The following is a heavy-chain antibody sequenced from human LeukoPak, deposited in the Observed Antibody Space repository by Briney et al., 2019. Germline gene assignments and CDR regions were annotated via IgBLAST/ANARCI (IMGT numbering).Heavy chain of an antibody. D-gene: IGHD1-1*01. CDR3: ARDYRSGTPTYGMDV. Sequence: GGSLRLSCAASGFTFSSYIMYWVRQAPGKGLEWVALISYDGSNKYYADSVKGRFTISRDNSKNTLYLQVNSLRAEDTALYYCARDYRSGTPTYGMDVWGQGTTVIVS. V-gene: IGHV3-30*04. CDR2: ISYDGSNK. CDR1: GFTFSSYI. J-gene: IGHJ6*02.